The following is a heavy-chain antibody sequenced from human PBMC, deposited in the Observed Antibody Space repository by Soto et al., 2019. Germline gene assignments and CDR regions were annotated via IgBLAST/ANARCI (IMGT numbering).Heavy chain of an antibody. CDR1: GGTFSSYA. J-gene: IGHJ4*02. V-gene: IGHV1-69*01. D-gene: IGHD5-18*01. Sequence: QVQLVQSGAEVKKPGSSVKVSCKASGGTFSSYAISWVRQAPGQGLEWMGGIIPIFGTANYAQKFQGRVTITADESKSTAYMELSILRSEDTAGYYCARDHHGGYSYGYYFDCWGQGTLVTSS. CDR3: ARDHHGGYSYGYYFDC. CDR2: IIPIFGTA.